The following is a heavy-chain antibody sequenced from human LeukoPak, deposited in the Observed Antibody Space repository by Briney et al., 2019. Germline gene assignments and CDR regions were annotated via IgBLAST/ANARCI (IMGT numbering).Heavy chain of an antibody. V-gene: IGHV3-7*03. CDR2: IKEDGSKT. J-gene: IGHJ5*02. Sequence: PGGSLRLSCAASGFTFSRYWMTWVRRAPGKGLEWVANIKEDGSKTFYVDSVKGRFTISRDNAKSSLYLQVNSLRAADTAVYYCARVGLVTVRGVADWFDPWGQGTLVTVSS. D-gene: IGHD3-10*01. CDR1: GFTFSRYW. CDR3: ARVGLVTVRGVADWFDP.